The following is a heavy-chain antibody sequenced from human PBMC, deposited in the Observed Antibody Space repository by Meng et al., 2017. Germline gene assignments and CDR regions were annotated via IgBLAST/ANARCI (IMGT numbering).Heavy chain of an antibody. V-gene: IGHV3-53*01. CDR2: VYSGGST. J-gene: IGHJ4*02. CDR3: ARDYGDHLGFDY. CDR1: GFTVSSNY. Sequence: VQMVAPGGGFIQTGGSLRLSWAASGFTVSSNYMSWVRPASGKGLEWVSVVYSGGSTYYADSVKGRFTISRDNSKNTLYLQMNSLRAEDTAVYYCARDYGDHLGFDYWGQGTLVTVSS. D-gene: IGHD4-17*01.